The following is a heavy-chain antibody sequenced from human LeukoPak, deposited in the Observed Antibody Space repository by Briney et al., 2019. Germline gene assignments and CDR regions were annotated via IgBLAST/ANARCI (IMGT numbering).Heavy chain of an antibody. CDR3: SRAIRYSSGWALDH. CDR1: GDSVSSNSVT. Sequence: SQTLSLTCAISGDSVSSNSVTWNWIRQSPSRGLEWLGRTYYRSTWYNDYAVSVRGRITVNPDTSKNQFSLHLNSVTPEDTAVYYCSRAIRYSSGWALDHWGQGTLVTVSS. J-gene: IGHJ4*02. D-gene: IGHD6-19*01. CDR2: TYYRSTWYN. V-gene: IGHV6-1*01.